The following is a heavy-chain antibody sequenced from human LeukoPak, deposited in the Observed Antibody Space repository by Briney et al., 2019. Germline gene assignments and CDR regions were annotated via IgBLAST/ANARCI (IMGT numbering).Heavy chain of an antibody. V-gene: IGHV4-59*08. CDR2: IYYTGMT. J-gene: IGHJ4*02. Sequence: SETLSLTCTVPGGSISNYFWSWIRQPPGKGLEWIGYIYYTGMTSSNPSLKSRVTISMDTSKNQFSLNLRSVTAADTAIYYCARHGRMVIMSKFSTGIDQWGQGTLVTVSS. D-gene: IGHD2-8*01. CDR1: GGSISNYF. CDR3: ARHGRMVIMSKFSTGIDQ.